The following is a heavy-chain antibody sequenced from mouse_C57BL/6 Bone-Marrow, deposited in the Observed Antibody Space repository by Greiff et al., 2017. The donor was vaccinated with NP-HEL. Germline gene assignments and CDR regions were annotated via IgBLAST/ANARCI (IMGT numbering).Heavy chain of an antibody. J-gene: IGHJ2*01. V-gene: IGHV1-64*01. CDR1: GYTFTSYW. CDR3: ARGGLLDYFDY. D-gene: IGHD6-2*01. Sequence: QVQLQQPGAELVKPGASVKLSCKASGYTFTSYWMHWVKQRPGQGLEWIGMIDPNSGSTNYNEKFKSKATLTVDKSSSTAYMQLSSLTSEDSAVYYCARGGLLDYFDYWGQGTTLTVSS. CDR2: IDPNSGST.